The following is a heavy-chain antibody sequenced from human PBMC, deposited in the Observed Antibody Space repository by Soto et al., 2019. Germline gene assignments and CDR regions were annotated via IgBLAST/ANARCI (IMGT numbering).Heavy chain of an antibody. Sequence: QLQLQESGSGLVKPSQTLSLTCAVSGGSISSGGYSWSWIRQPPGTGLEWIGYIYHGSTYYNPSLKSRVTISVDRSKNQFSLKRISVTASDTAVYYCARAGGFAAVDVDYWGHGNLVTVSS. CDR1: GGSISSGGYS. V-gene: IGHV4-30-2*01. CDR2: IYHGST. D-gene: IGHD6-13*01. J-gene: IGHJ4*01. CDR3: ARAGGFAAVDVDY.